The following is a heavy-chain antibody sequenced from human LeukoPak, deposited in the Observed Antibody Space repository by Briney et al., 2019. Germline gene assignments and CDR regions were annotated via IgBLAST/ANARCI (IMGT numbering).Heavy chain of an antibody. D-gene: IGHD3-10*01. CDR2: ISSSSSYI. CDR1: GFTFSSYE. J-gene: IGHJ4*02. CDR3: ARVRWFGELLYFDY. V-gene: IGHV3-21*01. Sequence: PGGSLRLSCAASGFTFSSYEMNWVRQAPGKGLEWVSSISSSSSYIYYADSVKGRFTISRDNAKNSLYLQMNSLRAEDTAVYYCARVRWFGELLYFDYWGQGTLVTVSS.